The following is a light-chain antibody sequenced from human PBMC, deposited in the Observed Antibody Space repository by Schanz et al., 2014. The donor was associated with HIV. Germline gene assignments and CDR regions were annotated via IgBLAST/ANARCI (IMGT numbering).Light chain of an antibody. CDR1: QDIRND. Sequence: DIQMTQSPSSLSASVGDRVTLPCRASQDIRNDLSWYQQKPGKAPKPLIYAASSLQSGVPSRFSGSGSGTELTLTISSLQPDDFATYYCQQLNSYPPRLTFGGGTKVEIK. V-gene: IGKV1-17*01. CDR2: AAS. CDR3: QQLNSYPPRLT. J-gene: IGKJ4*01.